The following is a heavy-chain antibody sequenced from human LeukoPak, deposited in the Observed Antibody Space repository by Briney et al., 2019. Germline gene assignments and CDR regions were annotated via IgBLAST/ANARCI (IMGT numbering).Heavy chain of an antibody. Sequence: ASVKVSCKASGYTFTDYYMHWVRQAPGQGLEWMGGIIPIFGTANYAQKFQGRVTITADKSTSTAYMELSSLRSEDTAVYYCARAATTGIYYYYMDVWGKGTTVTVSS. CDR2: IIPIFGTA. V-gene: IGHV1-69*06. CDR1: GYTFTDYY. CDR3: ARAATTGIYYYYMDV. D-gene: IGHD4-17*01. J-gene: IGHJ6*03.